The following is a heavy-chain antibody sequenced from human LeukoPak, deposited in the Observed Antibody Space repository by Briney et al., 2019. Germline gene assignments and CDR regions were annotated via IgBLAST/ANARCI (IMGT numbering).Heavy chain of an antibody. Sequence: PGGSLRLSCAASGFTVSSNYMSWVGQAPGKGLEWVAVIYSGGSTYYADSVKGRFTISRDNSKNTLYLQMNSLRAEDMAVYYCARGLYSNTYYFDYWGQGTLVTVSS. V-gene: IGHV3-53*01. CDR3: ARGLYSNTYYFDY. CDR1: GFTVSSNY. CDR2: IYSGGST. D-gene: IGHD4-11*01. J-gene: IGHJ4*02.